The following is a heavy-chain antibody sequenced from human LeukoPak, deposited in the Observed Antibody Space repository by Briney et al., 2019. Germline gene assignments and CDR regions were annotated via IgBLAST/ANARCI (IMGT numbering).Heavy chain of an antibody. V-gene: IGHV4-39*01. CDR3: ARAIELLWFGELLEGFWFDP. Sequence: KTSETLSLTCTVSGGSISSSSYYWGWIRQPPGKGLEWIGSIYYSGSTYYHPSLKSRVTISVDTSKNQFSLKLSSVTAADTAVYYCARAIELLWFGELLEGFWFDPWGQGTLVTVSS. D-gene: IGHD3-10*01. J-gene: IGHJ5*02. CDR1: GGSISSSSYY. CDR2: IYYSGST.